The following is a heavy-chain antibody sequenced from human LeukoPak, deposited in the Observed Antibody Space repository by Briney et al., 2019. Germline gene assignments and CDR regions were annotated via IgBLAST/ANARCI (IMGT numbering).Heavy chain of an antibody. Sequence: GASVKVSCKASGYTFINYDFSWVRQAPGQGLEWMGWISTYNGNTNYAQKLQGRVTMTTDTSTSTAYMELRSLRSDDTAVYYCACLGAIFRSDDYWGQGTLVTVSS. CDR1: GYTFINYD. V-gene: IGHV1-18*01. D-gene: IGHD3-9*01. CDR2: ISTYNGNT. J-gene: IGHJ4*02. CDR3: ACLGAIFRSDDY.